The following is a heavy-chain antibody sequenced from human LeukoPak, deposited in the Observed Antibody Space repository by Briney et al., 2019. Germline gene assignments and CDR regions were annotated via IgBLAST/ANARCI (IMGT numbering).Heavy chain of an antibody. CDR3: ARYAALSGPNWLDP. Sequence: PSETRSLTCTVPAGSIIGYWWSWIRQPQGKGLEWIGNIRYNGNTYSNPSLRSRVTISVDTSKNQFSMKLSSVTAADTAMYYCARYAALSGPNWLDPWGRGTLVTVSS. D-gene: IGHD6-19*01. V-gene: IGHV4-59*01. CDR1: AGSIIGYW. J-gene: IGHJ5*02. CDR2: IRYNGNT.